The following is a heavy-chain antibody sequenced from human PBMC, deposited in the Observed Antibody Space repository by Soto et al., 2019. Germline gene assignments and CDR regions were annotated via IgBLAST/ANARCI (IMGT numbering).Heavy chain of an antibody. D-gene: IGHD2-21*01. CDR3: VQSRCGGDCLQSYSSHSYYGLDV. V-gene: IGHV2-5*02. J-gene: IGHJ6*02. CDR2: IYWDDDK. Sequence: SGPTLVNPPQTLTLTCTFSGFSLSTTGVGVGWIRQPPGKALEWLALIYWDDDKRYNPSLKSRLTITKDTSKNQLVLTMTNMDPVDTATYYCVQSRCGGDCLQSYSSHSYYGLDVWGQGTTVTVSS. CDR1: GFSLSTTGVG.